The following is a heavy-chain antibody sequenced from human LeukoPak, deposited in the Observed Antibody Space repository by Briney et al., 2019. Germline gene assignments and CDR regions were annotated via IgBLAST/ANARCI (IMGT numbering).Heavy chain of an antibody. CDR3: ARATLRRSSSCPTFDY. CDR1: GFTFSSAW. CDR2: LRSNSDGGTI. J-gene: IGHJ4*02. V-gene: IGHV3-15*07. Sequence: GGSLRLSCATSGFTFSSAWMNWVRQAPGKGLEWVGRLRSNSDGGTIDYAAPVKGRFALSRDDSKNTLYLQMNSLQTEDTAVYYCARATLRRSSSCPTFDYWGQGTLVTVSS. D-gene: IGHD6-13*01.